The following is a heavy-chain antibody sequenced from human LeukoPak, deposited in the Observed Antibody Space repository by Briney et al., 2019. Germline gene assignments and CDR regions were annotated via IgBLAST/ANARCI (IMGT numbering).Heavy chain of an antibody. V-gene: IGHV3-23*01. CDR1: GFSFSTYA. CDR3: AKVRRRDSKSPGDARVDY. D-gene: IGHD3-3*01. CDR2: VSGSGGNT. J-gene: IGHJ4*02. Sequence: PGGSLRLSCAASGFSFSTYAMSWVRQAPGKGLKWVSGVSGSGGNTDYSDSVKGRFTISRDNSDNTVYLQLNSLRVEDTALYYCAKVRRRDSKSPGDARVDYWGQGTLVTVFS.